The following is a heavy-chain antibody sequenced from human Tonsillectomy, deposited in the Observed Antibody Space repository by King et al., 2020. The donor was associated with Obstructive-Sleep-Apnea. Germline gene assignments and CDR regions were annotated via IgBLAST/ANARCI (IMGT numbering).Heavy chain of an antibody. CDR3: ARGDHYYDSSGYYCY. CDR1: GYSISSGYY. V-gene: IGHV4-38-2*02. D-gene: IGHD3-22*01. CDR2: IYHSGST. Sequence: QLQESGPGLVKPSETLSLTCTVSGYSISSGYYWGWIRQPPGKGLEWIGSIYHSGSTYYNPSLKSRVTISVDTSKNQFSLKLSSVTAADTAAYYCARGDHYYDSSGYYCYWGQGTLVTVSS. J-gene: IGHJ4*02.